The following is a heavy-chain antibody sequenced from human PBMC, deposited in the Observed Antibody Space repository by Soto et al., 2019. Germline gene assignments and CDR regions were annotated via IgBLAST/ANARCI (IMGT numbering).Heavy chain of an antibody. CDR3: ARSAATVLDS. CDR2: THQSGRT. V-gene: IGHV4-4*02. J-gene: IGHJ4*02. CDR1: GGSMSSSNW. D-gene: IGHD5-18*01. Sequence: PSETLSLTCTVSGGSMSSSNWWNWVRQTPGKGLEWIGETHQSGRTNYNPSLKSRVTISVDKSKNRFSLNLSSVTAADTAVYYCARSAATVLDSWGQGTLVT.